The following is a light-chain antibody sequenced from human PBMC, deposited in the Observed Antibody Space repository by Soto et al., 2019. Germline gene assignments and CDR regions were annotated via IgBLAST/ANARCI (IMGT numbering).Light chain of an antibody. V-gene: IGLV2-23*01. CDR2: EGT. Sequence: QSVLTQPASVSGSPGQSITISCTRSSTDFENYNLVSWYQLCPDKAPKLIIYEGTKRPSEISDRFSGSESDTTASLIISGLQPEDEADYYCSSYAGSSARVVFGGGTKLTVL. J-gene: IGLJ2*01. CDR1: STDFENYNL. CDR3: SSYAGSSARVV.